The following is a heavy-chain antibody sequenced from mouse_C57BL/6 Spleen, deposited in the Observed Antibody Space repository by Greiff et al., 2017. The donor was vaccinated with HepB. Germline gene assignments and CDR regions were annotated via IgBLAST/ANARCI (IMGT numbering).Heavy chain of an antibody. J-gene: IGHJ3*01. Sequence: VQLQQPGAELVKPGASVKLSCKASGYTFTSYWMHWVKQRPGQGLEWIGMIHPNSGSTNYNEKFKSKATLTVDKSSSTAYMQLSSLTSEDSAVYYCARPLRNYYRFAYWGQGTLVTVSA. D-gene: IGHD2-12*01. CDR1: GYTFTSYW. CDR2: IHPNSGST. CDR3: ARPLRNYYRFAY. V-gene: IGHV1-64*01.